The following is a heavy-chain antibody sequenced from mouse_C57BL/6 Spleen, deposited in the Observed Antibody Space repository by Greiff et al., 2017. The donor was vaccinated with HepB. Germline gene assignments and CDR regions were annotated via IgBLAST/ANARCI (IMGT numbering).Heavy chain of an antibody. CDR3: ARYKGGITTVVATDWYFDV. Sequence: EVKLMESGPGLAKPSQTLSLTCSVTGYSITSDYWNWIRKFPGNKLEYMGYISYSGSTYYNPSLKSRISITRDTSKNQYYLQLNSVTTEDTATYYCARYKGGITTVVATDWYFDVWGTGTTVTVSS. J-gene: IGHJ1*03. D-gene: IGHD1-1*01. CDR2: ISYSGST. V-gene: IGHV3-8*01. CDR1: GYSITSDY.